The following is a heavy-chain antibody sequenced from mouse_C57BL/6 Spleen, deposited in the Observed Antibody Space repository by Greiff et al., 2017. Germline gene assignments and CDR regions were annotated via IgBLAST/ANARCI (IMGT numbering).Heavy chain of an antibody. Sequence: QVQLKESGAELVRPGASVKMSCKASGYTFTSYNMHWVKQTPRQGLEWIGAIYPGNGDTSYNQKFKGKATLTVDKSSSTAYMQLSSLTSEDSAVYFCARGVTAVEAYYYAMDYWGQGTSVTVSS. J-gene: IGHJ4*01. D-gene: IGHD1-1*01. CDR3: ARGVTAVEAYYYAMDY. CDR2: IYPGNGDT. CDR1: GYTFTSYN. V-gene: IGHV1-12*01.